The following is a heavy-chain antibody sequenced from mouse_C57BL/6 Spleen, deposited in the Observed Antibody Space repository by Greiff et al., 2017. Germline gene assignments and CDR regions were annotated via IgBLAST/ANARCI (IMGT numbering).Heavy chain of an antibody. J-gene: IGHJ4*01. D-gene: IGHD1-3*01. CDR1: GFTFSDYY. V-gene: IGHV5-16*01. Sequence: EVLLVESEGGLVQPGSSMKLSCTASGFTFSDYYMAWVRQVPEKGLEWVANINYDGSSTYYLASLMSRFIISRNNASNILYLQKSSLTSENTATYYCARALRSVAMDYWGQGTSLTVSS. CDR2: INYDGSST. CDR3: ARALRSVAMDY.